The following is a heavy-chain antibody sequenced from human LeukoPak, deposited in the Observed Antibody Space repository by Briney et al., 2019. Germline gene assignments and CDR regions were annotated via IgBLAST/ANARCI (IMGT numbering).Heavy chain of an antibody. J-gene: IGHJ4*02. Sequence: GGSLRLSCAASGFTFSSYGMDWVRQAPGTGLEWVAVISYDGSNKYYADSVKGRFTISRDNSKNTLYLQMNSLRAEDTAVYYCAKGFRYSDNWGQGTLVTVSS. D-gene: IGHD3-9*01. CDR2: ISYDGSNK. V-gene: IGHV3-30*18. CDR1: GFTFSSYG. CDR3: AKGFRYSDN.